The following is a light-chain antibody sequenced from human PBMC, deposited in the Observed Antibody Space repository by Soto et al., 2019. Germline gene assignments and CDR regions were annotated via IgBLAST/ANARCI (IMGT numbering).Light chain of an antibody. V-gene: IGLV2-14*01. CDR1: SSDVGGYNY. CDR2: DVS. CDR3: SSYTSSSIPYV. J-gene: IGLJ1*01. Sequence: QSVLTQPASVSGSPGQSITISCTGTSSDVGGYNYVSWYQQHPGKAPKLMIYDVSNRPSGVSNRFSGSKSGNTASLTISGLQAEDEADYYCSSYTSSSIPYVFGTGTQLTVL.